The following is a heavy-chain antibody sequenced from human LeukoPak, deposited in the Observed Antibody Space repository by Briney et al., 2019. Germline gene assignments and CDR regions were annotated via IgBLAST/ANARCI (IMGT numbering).Heavy chain of an antibody. CDR1: GFSLSTSGMR. CDR2: IDWDDDK. Sequence: SGPTLVNPXQTLTLTCTFSGFSLSTSGMRVSWIRQPPGKALEWLARIDWDDDKFYSTSLKTRLTISKDTSKNQVVLTMTNMDPVDTATYYCARIGGAGSDYWGQGTLVTVSS. J-gene: IGHJ4*02. CDR3: ARIGGAGSDY. V-gene: IGHV2-70*04. D-gene: IGHD1-26*01.